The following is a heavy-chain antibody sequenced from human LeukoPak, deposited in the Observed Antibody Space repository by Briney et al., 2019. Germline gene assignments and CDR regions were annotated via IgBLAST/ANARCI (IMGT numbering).Heavy chain of an antibody. J-gene: IGHJ4*02. Sequence: GGSLRLSCAASGFTFSSYEMNWVRQAPGKGLEWVSYISSSGSTIYYADSVKGRFTISRDNAKNSLYLQMNSLSAEDTAVYYCARDKGYSYGREDYWGQGTLVTVSS. CDR2: ISSSGSTI. V-gene: IGHV3-48*03. D-gene: IGHD5-18*01. CDR1: GFTFSSYE. CDR3: ARDKGYSYGREDY.